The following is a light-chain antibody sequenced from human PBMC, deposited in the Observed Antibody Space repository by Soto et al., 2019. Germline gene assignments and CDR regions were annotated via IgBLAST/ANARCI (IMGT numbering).Light chain of an antibody. Sequence: EIQMTQSPSTLSASVGDRVTITCRASQSISSWLAWYQQKPGKAPKLLIYKASSLESGVPSRFSGSGSGTEFTLTISSLQPDDFATYYCKQYNSYWKFGQGTKVDIK. V-gene: IGKV1-5*03. CDR3: KQYNSYWK. CDR1: QSISSW. CDR2: KAS. J-gene: IGKJ1*01.